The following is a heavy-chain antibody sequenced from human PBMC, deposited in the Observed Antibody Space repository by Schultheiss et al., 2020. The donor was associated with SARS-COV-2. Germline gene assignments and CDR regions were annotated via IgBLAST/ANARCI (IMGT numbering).Heavy chain of an antibody. J-gene: IGHJ6*02. V-gene: IGHV3-21*04. Sequence: GGSLRLSCAASGFTFSSYAMHWVRQAPGKGLEWVSSISSSSSYIYYADSVKGRFTISRDNSKNTLYLQMNSLRAEDTAVYYCAKGTANYYYYGMDVWGQGTTVTVSS. CDR2: ISSSSSYI. D-gene: IGHD5-18*01. CDR1: GFTFSSYA. CDR3: AKGTANYYYYGMDV.